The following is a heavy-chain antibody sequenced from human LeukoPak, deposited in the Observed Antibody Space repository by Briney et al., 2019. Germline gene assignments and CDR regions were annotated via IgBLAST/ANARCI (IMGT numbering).Heavy chain of an antibody. Sequence: GGSLRLSCAASGFTFSTSWMTWVRQAPGKGLERVANIKQDGSETYYVDSVKGRFTISRDNAKNSLYLQMNSLRAEDTAVYYCAREEWWFDPWGQGTLVTASS. CDR3: AREEWWFDP. CDR1: GFTFSTSW. D-gene: IGHD2-8*01. V-gene: IGHV3-7*01. J-gene: IGHJ5*02. CDR2: IKQDGSET.